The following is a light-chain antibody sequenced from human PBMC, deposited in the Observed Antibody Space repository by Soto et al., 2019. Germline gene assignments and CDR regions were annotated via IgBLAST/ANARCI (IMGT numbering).Light chain of an antibody. V-gene: IGLV2-14*01. CDR1: SSDVGGYNY. J-gene: IGLJ3*02. Sequence: QSALTQPASVSGSPGQSITISWTGTSSDVGGYNYVSWYQQHPGKAPKLMIYEVNNRPSGVSNRFSGSKSGNTASLTISGLQAEDEADYYCTSYTSSNTPVFGGGTKVTVL. CDR2: EVN. CDR3: TSYTSSNTPV.